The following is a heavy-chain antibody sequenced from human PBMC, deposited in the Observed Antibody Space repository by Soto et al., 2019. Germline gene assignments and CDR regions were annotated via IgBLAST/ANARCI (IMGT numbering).Heavy chain of an antibody. Sequence: ASVKVSCKASGYTFTSYAMHWVRQAPGQRLEWMGWINAGNGNTKYSQKFQGRVTITRDTSASTDYMELSSLRSEDTAVYYCARVADIVLVPAASHYYSGMDVWGQGTTVTVSS. J-gene: IGHJ6*02. CDR3: ARVADIVLVPAASHYYSGMDV. CDR2: INAGNGNT. D-gene: IGHD2-2*01. V-gene: IGHV1-3*01. CDR1: GYTFTSYA.